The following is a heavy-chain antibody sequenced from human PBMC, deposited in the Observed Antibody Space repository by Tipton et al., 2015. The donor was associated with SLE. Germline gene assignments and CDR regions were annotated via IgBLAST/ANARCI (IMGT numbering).Heavy chain of an antibody. J-gene: IGHJ4*02. CDR2: IYSSGTT. CDR1: GGSITRSGNY. V-gene: IGHV4-39*07. Sequence: TLSLTCTVSGGSITRSGNYWGWIRQPPGKGLEWIGSIYSSGTTYYNPSPKSPVTISVDTSKNQFSLRLSSVTAADTAVYYCARLLTIVGVVNWGQGTLVTVSS. D-gene: IGHD3-3*01. CDR3: ARLLTIVGVVN.